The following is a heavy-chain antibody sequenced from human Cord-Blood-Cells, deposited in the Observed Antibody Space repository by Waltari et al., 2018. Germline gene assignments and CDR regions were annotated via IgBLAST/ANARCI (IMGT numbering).Heavy chain of an antibody. CDR3: ARDPGGSYYYYYMDV. Sequence: QVQLVQSGAAVKKPGSSVKVSCKASGGTFSSYAISWVRQAPGQGLEWMGRIIPILGIANYAQKFQGRVTITADKSTSTAYMELSSLRSEDTAVYYCARDPGGSYYYYYMDVWGKGTTVTVSS. J-gene: IGHJ6*03. CDR2: IIPILGIA. D-gene: IGHD1-26*01. CDR1: GGTFSSYA. V-gene: IGHV1-69*09.